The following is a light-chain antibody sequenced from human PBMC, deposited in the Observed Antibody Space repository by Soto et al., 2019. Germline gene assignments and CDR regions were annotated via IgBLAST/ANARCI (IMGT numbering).Light chain of an antibody. Sequence: DIQMTRSPSTLSGSVGDRVTITCRASQTISSWLAWYQQKPGKAPKLLIYKASTLKSGVPSRFSGSGSGTEFTLTISSLQPDDFATYYCQHYNRYSEAFGQGTKVDIK. CDR1: QTISSW. CDR3: QHYNRYSEA. J-gene: IGKJ1*01. V-gene: IGKV1-5*03. CDR2: KAS.